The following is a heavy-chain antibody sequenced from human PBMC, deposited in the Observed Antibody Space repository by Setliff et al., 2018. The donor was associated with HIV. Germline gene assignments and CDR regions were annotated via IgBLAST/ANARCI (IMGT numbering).Heavy chain of an antibody. J-gene: IGHJ6*03. Sequence: SETLSLTCAVYGGSFSNYYWSWIRQPAGKGLEWIGHVYTSGSTDYNPSLNSRLTISIDTSRNQFSLRLNSVTAADTAVYFCARVGLAYSGDMDVWGKGTTVTVSS. CDR1: GGSFSNYY. D-gene: IGHD2-21*01. CDR2: VYTSGST. CDR3: ARVGLAYSGDMDV. V-gene: IGHV4-59*10.